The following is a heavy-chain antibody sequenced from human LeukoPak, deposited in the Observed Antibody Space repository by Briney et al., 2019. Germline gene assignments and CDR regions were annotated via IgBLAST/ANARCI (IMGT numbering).Heavy chain of an antibody. CDR1: GFTFSSYW. D-gene: IGHD6-19*01. Sequence: GGSLRLSCAASGFTFSSYWMHSGRQAPGKGLVWVLRINSDGSSTSYADSVKGRFTISRDNAKNTLYLQMNSLRAEDTAVYYCARGGSSGSDYWGQGTLVTVSS. J-gene: IGHJ4*02. V-gene: IGHV3-74*01. CDR2: INSDGSST. CDR3: ARGGSSGSDY.